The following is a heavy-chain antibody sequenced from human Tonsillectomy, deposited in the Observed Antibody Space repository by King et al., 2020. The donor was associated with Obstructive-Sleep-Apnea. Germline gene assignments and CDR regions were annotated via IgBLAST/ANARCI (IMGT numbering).Heavy chain of an antibody. D-gene: IGHD6-13*01. V-gene: IGHV3-9*01. Sequence: VQLVESGGGLVQPGRSLRLSCAASGFTFDDYAMHWVWQAPGKGLEWVSGISWNSGSIGYADSVKGRFTISRDKAKNSLYLQMNSLRAEDSALYYCAKHLGSWYFRYFQNCGQGTLVTASS. J-gene: IGHJ1*01. CDR1: GFTFDDYA. CDR3: AKHLGSWYFRYFQN. CDR2: ISWNSGSI.